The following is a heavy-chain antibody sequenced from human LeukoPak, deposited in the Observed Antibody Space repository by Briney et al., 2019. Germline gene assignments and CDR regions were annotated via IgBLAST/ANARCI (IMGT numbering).Heavy chain of an antibody. D-gene: IGHD1-26*01. CDR3: ARNGGSLHFDY. CDR2: IKQDGSEK. V-gene: IGHV3-7*01. J-gene: IGHJ4*02. Sequence: PGRSLRLSCAASGFIFSSYWMSWVRQAPGKGLEWVANIKQDGSEKYYVDSVKGRFTISRDNAKNTLYLQMNSLRAEDTAVYYCARNGGSLHFDYWGQGTLVTVSS. CDR1: GFIFSSYW.